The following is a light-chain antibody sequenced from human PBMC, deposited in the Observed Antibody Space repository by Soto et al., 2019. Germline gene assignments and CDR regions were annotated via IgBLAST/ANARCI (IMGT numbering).Light chain of an antibody. CDR3: QQRSNWPRT. CDR1: QSVFYSSNNRNY. Sequence: DIVMTQSPDSLALSLCERSTINCKSSQSVFYSSNNRNYLAWYQQKPGQPPKLLIYWASTRESGVPDRISGSGSGTDFTLTISSLQPEDFAVYYCQQRSNWPRTFGQGTKVDIK. CDR2: WAS. J-gene: IGKJ1*01. V-gene: IGKV4-1*01.